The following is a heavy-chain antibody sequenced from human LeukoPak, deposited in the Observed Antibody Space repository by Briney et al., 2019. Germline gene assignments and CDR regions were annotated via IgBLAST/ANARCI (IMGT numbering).Heavy chain of an antibody. CDR1: GFTVSSNY. V-gene: IGHV3-53*01. J-gene: IGHJ4*02. Sequence: GGSLRLSCAVSGFTVSSNYMSWVRQAPGKGLEWVSVIYTGGGTYYADSVKGRFTISRDNAKNTLYLQMNSLTVEDTALYYCSRDGRPCDYWGQGTLVTVSS. CDR3: SRDGRPCDY. D-gene: IGHD3/OR15-3a*01. CDR2: IYTGGGT.